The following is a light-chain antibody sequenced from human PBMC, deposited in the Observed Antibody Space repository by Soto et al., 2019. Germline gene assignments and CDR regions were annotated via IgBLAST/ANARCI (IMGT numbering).Light chain of an antibody. CDR2: AAS. Sequence: DIQLTQSPSFLSASVGDRVTITCRASRGISSYLAWYQQKPGTAPKLLIFAASTLQSGVPSRFSGSGSGTEFTLTINNLQPEDFATYYCQRLQTFGQGTRVEIK. CDR1: RGISSY. J-gene: IGKJ1*01. V-gene: IGKV1-9*01. CDR3: QRLQT.